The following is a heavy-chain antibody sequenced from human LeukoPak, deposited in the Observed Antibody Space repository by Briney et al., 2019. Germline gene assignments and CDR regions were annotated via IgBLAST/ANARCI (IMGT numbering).Heavy chain of an antibody. CDR1: GGSVSSGSYY. CDR2: IYYSEST. D-gene: IGHD4-17*01. V-gene: IGHV4-61*01. J-gene: IGHJ4*02. CDR3: ARDRYGDYTWGY. Sequence: SETLSLTCTVSGGSVSSGSYYWSWIRQPPGKGLEWIGYIYYSESTNYNPSLKSRVTISVDTSKNQFSLKLSSVTAADTAVYYCARDRYGDYTWGYWGQGTLVTVSS.